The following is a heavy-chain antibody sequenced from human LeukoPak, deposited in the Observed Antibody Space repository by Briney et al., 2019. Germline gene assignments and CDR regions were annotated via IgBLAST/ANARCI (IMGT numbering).Heavy chain of an antibody. J-gene: IGHJ3*02. CDR3: ARVNTIAAAGLDAFDI. D-gene: IGHD6-13*01. Sequence: SETLSLTCTVAGGSISSYYWSWIRQPPGKGLEWIGYIYYGGSTNYNPSLKSRVTISVDTSKNQFSLKLSSVTAAGTAVYYCARVNTIAAAGLDAFDILGQGTMVTVSS. V-gene: IGHV4-59*01. CDR1: GGSISSYY. CDR2: IYYGGST.